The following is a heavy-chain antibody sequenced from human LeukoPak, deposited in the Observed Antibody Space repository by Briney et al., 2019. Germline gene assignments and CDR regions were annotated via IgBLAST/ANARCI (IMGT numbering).Heavy chain of an antibody. CDR3: ARAHDGIYDSSGYYYSVFY. Sequence: SVTVSCKASGGTFSSYAISWVRQAPGQGLEWMGGIIPIFGTANYAQKFQGRVTITADKSTSTAYMELSSLRSEDTAVYYCARAHDGIYDSSGYYYSVFYWGQGTLVTVSS. J-gene: IGHJ4*02. CDR1: GGTFSSYA. CDR2: IIPIFGTA. V-gene: IGHV1-69*06. D-gene: IGHD3-22*01.